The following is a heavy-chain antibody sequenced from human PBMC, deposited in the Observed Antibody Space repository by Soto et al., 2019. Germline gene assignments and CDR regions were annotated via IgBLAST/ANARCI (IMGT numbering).Heavy chain of an antibody. D-gene: IGHD3-10*01. CDR2: ISAYNGNT. J-gene: IGHJ6*02. CDR1: GYTFTSYG. CDR3: ARDRVSALLWFGGTGPRPIYYYYGMDV. V-gene: IGHV1-18*01. Sequence: ASVKVSCKASGYTFTSYGISWVRQAPGQGLEWMGWISAYNGNTNYAQKLQGRVTMTTDTSTSTAYMELRSLRSDDTAVYYCARDRVSALLWFGGTGPRPIYYYYGMDVWGQGTTVTVSS.